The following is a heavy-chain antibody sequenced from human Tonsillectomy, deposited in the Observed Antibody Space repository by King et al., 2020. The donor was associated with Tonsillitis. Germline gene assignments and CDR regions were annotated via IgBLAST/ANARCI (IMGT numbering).Heavy chain of an antibody. D-gene: IGHD2-2*01. Sequence: VQLVESGGGLVKPGGSLRLSCAASGFTFSNAWMSWVRQAPGKGLEWVGRIKSEIDGETTDYAAPGKGRLTISRADSKNTLYLQMNSLKTEDTAVYYCTTDGVTSPYDYWGQGTLVTVSS. J-gene: IGHJ4*02. V-gene: IGHV3-15*01. CDR3: TTDGVTSPYDY. CDR2: IKSEIDGETT. CDR1: GFTFSNAW.